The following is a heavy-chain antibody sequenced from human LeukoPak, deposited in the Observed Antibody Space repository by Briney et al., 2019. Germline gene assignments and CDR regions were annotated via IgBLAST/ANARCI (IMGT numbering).Heavy chain of an antibody. J-gene: IGHJ5*02. CDR1: GYTFTSYD. V-gene: IGHV1-8*01. CDR3: ARGYCSGGSCYSVYNWLDP. D-gene: IGHD2-15*01. Sequence: ETAVMVSCKASGYTFTSYDINWVRQATGQGLEWMGWMNPNSGNTGYAQKFQGRVTMTRNTSISTAYMELSSLRSEDTAVYYCARGYCSGGSCYSVYNWLDPWGQGTLVTVSS. CDR2: MNPNSGNT.